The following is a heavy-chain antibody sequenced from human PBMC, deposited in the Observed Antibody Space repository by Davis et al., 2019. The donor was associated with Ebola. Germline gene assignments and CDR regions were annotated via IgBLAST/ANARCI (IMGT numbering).Heavy chain of an antibody. J-gene: IGHJ6*02. D-gene: IGHD3-16*01. V-gene: IGHV3-15*07. CDR3: TRQRTFYYYYGMDV. CDR1: GFTFSNAW. CDR2: IKSKPDGGTT. Sequence: GESLKLSCAASGFTFSNAWMNWVRQAPGKGLEWVGRIKSKPDGGTTDYAAPVKGRFTISRDDSKITLYLQMNSLKTEDTAVYYCTRQRTFYYYYGMDVWGQGTTVTVSS.